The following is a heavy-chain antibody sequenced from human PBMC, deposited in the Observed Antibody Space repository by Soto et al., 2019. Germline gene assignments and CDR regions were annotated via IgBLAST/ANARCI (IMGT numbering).Heavy chain of an antibody. CDR1: GFTLSSYT. CDR3: AKGVSRYGDQDYFDC. CDR2: ISASGGSP. J-gene: IGHJ4*02. V-gene: IGHV3-23*01. D-gene: IGHD4-17*01. Sequence: EVQLLESGGGLVQPGGSLRLSCAASGFTLSSYTMSWVRQAPGKGLEWVSAISASGGSPYYADSVKGRFTISRDDSKNTLYLEIDSLRAEDTAVYYCAKGVSRYGDQDYFDCWGQGSLVTVSA.